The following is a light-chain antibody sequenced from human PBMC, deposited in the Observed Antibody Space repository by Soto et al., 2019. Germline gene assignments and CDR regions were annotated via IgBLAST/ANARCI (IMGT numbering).Light chain of an antibody. CDR3: QQYNSYSLT. CDR2: DAS. Sequence: DIQMTQSPSTLSASVGDRVTITCRASQSISSWLAWYQQKPGKAPKLLIYDASSFESGVPSRFSGSGSGTEFTLTISSLQPDDFATYYCQQYNSYSLTFGQGTKLEIK. CDR1: QSISSW. J-gene: IGKJ2*01. V-gene: IGKV1-5*01.